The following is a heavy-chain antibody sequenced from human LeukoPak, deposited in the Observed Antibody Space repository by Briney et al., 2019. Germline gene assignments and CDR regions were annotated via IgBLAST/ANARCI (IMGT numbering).Heavy chain of an antibody. CDR3: AKDLGSSWYFDY. J-gene: IGHJ4*02. V-gene: IGHV3-30*02. CDR1: GFTFSSYG. D-gene: IGHD6-13*01. CDR2: IRYDGSNK. Sequence: PGGSLRLSRAASGFTFSSYGMHWVRQAPGKGLEWVAFIRYDGSNKYYADSVKGRFTISRDNSKNTLYLQMNSLRAEDTAVYYCAKDLGSSWYFDYWGQGTLVTVSS.